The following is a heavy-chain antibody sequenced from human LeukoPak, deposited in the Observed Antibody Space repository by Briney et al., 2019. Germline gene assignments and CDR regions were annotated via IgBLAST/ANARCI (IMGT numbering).Heavy chain of an antibody. CDR2: ISSSSSI. J-gene: IGHJ4*02. Sequence: GGSLRLSCAASGFTFSSYSMNWVRQAPGQGLEWVSSISSSSSIYYADSVQGRFTISRDNAKNSLYLQMDSLRAEDTAVYYCARAMGLQRQLAFDYWGQGTQVTVSS. CDR3: ARAMGLQRQLAFDY. D-gene: IGHD6-13*01. V-gene: IGHV3-21*01. CDR1: GFTFSSYS.